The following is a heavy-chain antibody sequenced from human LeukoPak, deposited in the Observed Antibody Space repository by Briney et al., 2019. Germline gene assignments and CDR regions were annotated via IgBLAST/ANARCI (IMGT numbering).Heavy chain of an antibody. J-gene: IGHJ5*02. Sequence: PSETLSLTCTVSGVSISSYYWSWIRQPPGKGLEWIGSIYYSGSTNYNPSLKSRVTISVDTSKNQFSLKLSSVTAADTAVYYCARKPYYYDSSGYYYWFDPWGQGTLVTVSS. CDR1: GVSISSYY. D-gene: IGHD3-22*01. CDR2: IYYSGST. V-gene: IGHV4-59*08. CDR3: ARKPYYYDSSGYYYWFDP.